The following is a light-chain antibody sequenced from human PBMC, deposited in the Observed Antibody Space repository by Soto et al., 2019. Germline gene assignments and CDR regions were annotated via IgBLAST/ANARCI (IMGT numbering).Light chain of an antibody. V-gene: IGKV3-20*01. CDR2: GAS. J-gene: IGKJ1*01. CDR1: QSVNSN. Sequence: EIVMTQSPATLSVSPGERGTLGCRASQSVNSNVAWYQQKPGQAPRLRIDGASIRATCIPDRGSGRGSWTDGTLTSSRLEPEDCAVYYCQQYGGSPQTFGQGTKVDIK. CDR3: QQYGGSPQT.